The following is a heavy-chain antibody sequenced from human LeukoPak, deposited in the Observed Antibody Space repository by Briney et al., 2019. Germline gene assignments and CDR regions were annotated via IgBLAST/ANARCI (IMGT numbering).Heavy chain of an antibody. CDR2: ISSSSSYI. J-gene: IGHJ3*02. Sequence: GGSLRLSCAASGFTFSSYSMNWVRQAPGKGLEWVSSISSSSSYIYYADSVKGRFTISRDNAKNSLYLQMNSLRAEDTAVYYCARGMAAAGTVAAFDIWGQGTMVTVSS. CDR1: GFTFSSYS. D-gene: IGHD6-13*01. CDR3: ARGMAAAGTVAAFDI. V-gene: IGHV3-21*01.